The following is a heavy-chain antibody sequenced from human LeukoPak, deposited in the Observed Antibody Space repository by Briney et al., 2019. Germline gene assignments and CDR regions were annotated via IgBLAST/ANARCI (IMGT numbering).Heavy chain of an antibody. CDR1: GYTFTSYG. D-gene: IGHD3-10*01. Sequence: GASVKVSCKASGYTFTSYGISWVRQAPGQGLEWMGWISAYNGNTNYAQKLQGRVTMTTDTSTSTAYMELRSLRSDDTAVYYCARRPYGSGSYTFDYWGQGTLVTVSS. J-gene: IGHJ4*02. CDR3: ARRPYGSGSYTFDY. V-gene: IGHV1-18*01. CDR2: ISAYNGNT.